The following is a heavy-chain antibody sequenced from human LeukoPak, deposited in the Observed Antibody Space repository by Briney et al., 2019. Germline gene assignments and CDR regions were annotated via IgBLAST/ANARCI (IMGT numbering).Heavy chain of an antibody. CDR1: GYTFTSYG. CDR2: ISAYNGNT. J-gene: IGHJ4*02. CDR3: GRGYYGSSGYFVQAFDY. D-gene: IGHD3-22*01. V-gene: IGHV1-18*01. Sequence: GASVKVSCKASGYTFTSYGISWVRQAPGQGLEWMGWISAYNGNTNYAQKLQGRVTMTTDTSTSTAYMELRSLRSDDTAVYYCGRGYYGSSGYFVQAFDYWGQGTLVTVSS.